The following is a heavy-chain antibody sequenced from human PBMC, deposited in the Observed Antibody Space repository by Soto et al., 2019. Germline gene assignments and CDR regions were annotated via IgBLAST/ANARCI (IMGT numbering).Heavy chain of an antibody. Sequence: PGGSLRLSCSASGFTFSSFSMHWVRQSPGKGLEYVSHMSSDGGRIYYADSVKGRFTISRDNSKNMVYLQMNSLRVEDTAIYYCVNSDSTSAPWGQGSLVTVSS. V-gene: IGHV3-64*04. D-gene: IGHD6-13*01. CDR1: GFTFSSFS. CDR3: VNSDSTSAP. J-gene: IGHJ5*02. CDR2: MSSDGGRI.